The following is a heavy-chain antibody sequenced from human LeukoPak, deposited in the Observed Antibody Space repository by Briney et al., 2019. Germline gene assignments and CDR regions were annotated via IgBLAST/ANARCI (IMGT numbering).Heavy chain of an antibody. J-gene: IGHJ4*02. V-gene: IGHV3-23*01. CDR2: ISGSGGST. Sequence: PGGSLRLSCAASGFIFSSYAMTWVRQAPGKGPEWVSAISGSGGSTYYADSVKGRFTISRDNSKNTLYMQMNSLRAEDTAVYYCAKERSFGTWLGGYWGQGTPVTVSS. CDR1: GFIFSSYA. CDR3: AKERSFGTWLGGY. D-gene: IGHD4-23*01.